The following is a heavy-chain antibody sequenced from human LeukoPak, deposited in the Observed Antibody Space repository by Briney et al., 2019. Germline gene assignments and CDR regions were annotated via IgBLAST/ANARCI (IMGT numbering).Heavy chain of an antibody. V-gene: IGHV3-64D*06. J-gene: IGHJ4*02. CDR3: VKEVIAWGSAFDY. D-gene: IGHD3-16*02. Sequence: PGGSLRLSCSASGFTFSSYAMHWVRQAPGKGLEYVSAISSNGGSTYYADSVKGRFTISRDNSKNTLYLQMSSLRAEDTGVYYCVKEVIAWGSAFDYWGQGTLVTVSS. CDR2: ISSNGGST. CDR1: GFTFSSYA.